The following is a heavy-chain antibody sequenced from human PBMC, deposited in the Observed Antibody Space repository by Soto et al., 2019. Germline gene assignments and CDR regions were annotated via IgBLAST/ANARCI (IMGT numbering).Heavy chain of an antibody. D-gene: IGHD3-10*01. V-gene: IGHV1-46*01. CDR3: ARAGENYGSGTFSPPLRYYFNS. J-gene: IGHJ4*02. CDR1: GYTFTTHY. CDR2: INPSGGRT. Sequence: QVQLVQSGTEVKKPGASVKVSCKASGYTFTTHYMHWVRQAPGQGLEWMGIINPSGGRTTYALKFQARVTMPRDTSTNTVYVGLTSLRSEDTAIYFCARAGENYGSGTFSPPLRYYFNSWGQGTLVTVSS.